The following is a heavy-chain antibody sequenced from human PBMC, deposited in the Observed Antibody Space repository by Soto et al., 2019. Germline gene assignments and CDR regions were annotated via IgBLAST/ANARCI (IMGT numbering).Heavy chain of an antibody. V-gene: IGHV4-31*03. Sequence: QVQLQESGPGLVKPSQTLSLTCTVSGDSLSSGGHYWSWIRQHPGKGLEWIGHIYDSVNTYYSPCLRGRVTISADMSKNQFALNLRAVTAADTAVYYCARVDHRGYFAILTDYWGQGTLVTVSS. CDR2: IYDSVNT. CDR1: GDSLSSGGHY. D-gene: IGHD3-9*01. J-gene: IGHJ4*02. CDR3: ARVDHRGYFAILTDY.